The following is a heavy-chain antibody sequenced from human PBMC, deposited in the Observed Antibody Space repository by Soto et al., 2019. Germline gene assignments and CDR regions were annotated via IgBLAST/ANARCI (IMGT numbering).Heavy chain of an antibody. Sequence: QVQLQESGPGLVKPSETLSLTCTVSGGSISSYYWSWIRQPPGKGLEWSGYIYYSGSTNYNPSLKSRVSISVDTSKNHFSLKLSSVTAADTAVYYCARGPVNWRYYYGMDVWGQGTTVTVSS. V-gene: IGHV4-59*01. J-gene: IGHJ6*02. CDR3: ARGPVNWRYYYGMDV. CDR1: GGSISSYY. D-gene: IGHD1-20*01. CDR2: IYYSGST.